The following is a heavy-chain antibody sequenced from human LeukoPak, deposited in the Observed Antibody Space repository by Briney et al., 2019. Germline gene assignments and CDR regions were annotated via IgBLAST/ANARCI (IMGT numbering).Heavy chain of an antibody. CDR2: INHSGST. CDR1: GGSFSGYY. V-gene: IGHV4-34*01. J-gene: IGHJ3*02. D-gene: IGHD6-13*01. CDR3: AVTFIAAAGDDAFDI. Sequence: SETLSLTCAVYGGSFSGYYWSWIRQPPGKGLEWIGEINHSGSTNYNPSLKSRVTISVDTSKNQFSLKLSPVTAADTAVYYCAVTFIAAAGDDAFDIWGQGTMVTVSS.